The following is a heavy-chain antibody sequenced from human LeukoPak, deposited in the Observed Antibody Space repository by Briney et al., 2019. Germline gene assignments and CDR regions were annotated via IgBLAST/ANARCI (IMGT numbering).Heavy chain of an antibody. V-gene: IGHV3-30*02. CDR1: GFTFSSYG. CDR2: RWYDGSNK. Sequence: PGGSLRLSCAASGFTFSSYGMHWVRQAPGKGLEWVALRWYDGSNKYYADYVKGRFTISRDNSKNTLYLQMNSLRAEDTAVYYCAKGTPDYWGQGTLVTVSS. J-gene: IGHJ4*02. D-gene: IGHD2-2*01. CDR3: AKGTPDY.